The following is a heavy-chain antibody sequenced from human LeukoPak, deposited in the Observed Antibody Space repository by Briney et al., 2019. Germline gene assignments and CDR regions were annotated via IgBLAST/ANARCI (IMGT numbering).Heavy chain of an antibody. CDR1: GFTFTNYA. J-gene: IGHJ3*02. Sequence: QRGGSLRLSCAASGFTFTNYAMSWVRQAPGKGLEWVSGISGSGGSTYYAESVKGRFTTSRDNSKNTLYLQMNSLRAEDTAVYYCAKEGISCGGDCYVDDAFDIWGQGTMVTVSS. V-gene: IGHV3-23*01. CDR2: ISGSGGST. D-gene: IGHD2-21*02. CDR3: AKEGISCGGDCYVDDAFDI.